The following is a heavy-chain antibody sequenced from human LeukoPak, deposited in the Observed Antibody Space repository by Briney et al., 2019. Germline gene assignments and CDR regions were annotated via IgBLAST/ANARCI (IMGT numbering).Heavy chain of an antibody. CDR3: ARHAGNYYDTSGYPY. CDR2: IYPGDSDS. J-gene: IGHJ4*02. Sequence: GESLQISCKGSGYSFTTYWIGWVRQMPGKGLEWMGIIYPGDSDSRYSPSFQGQVTISADKSISTAYLQWSSLKASDTAMYYCARHAGNYYDTSGYPYWGQGTLVTVSS. CDR1: GYSFTTYW. V-gene: IGHV5-51*01. D-gene: IGHD3-22*01.